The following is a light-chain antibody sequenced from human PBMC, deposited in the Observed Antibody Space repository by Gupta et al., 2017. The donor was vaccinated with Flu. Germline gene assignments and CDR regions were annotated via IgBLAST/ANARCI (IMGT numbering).Light chain of an antibody. CDR2: EDR. CDR1: AMTKKY. CDR3: YSTDTSGNHRV. Sequence: GQTARITCTGDAMTKKYAYWYQQKSGHAPVLIIYEDRKRPTGIPERFSGSSSGTMATLTISGAQVEDEADYYCYSTDTSGNHRVFGGGTNLTVL. J-gene: IGLJ3*02. V-gene: IGLV3-10*01.